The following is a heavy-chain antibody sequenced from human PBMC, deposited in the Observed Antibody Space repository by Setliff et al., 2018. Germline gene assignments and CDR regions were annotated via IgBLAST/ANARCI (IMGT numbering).Heavy chain of an antibody. Sequence: LSLTCTVSGDSISSGDYFWSWIRQPPGKGLEWVSYISSSSHIISYADSVKGRFTISRDNAKNSLYLQMNSLRAEDTAVYHCARVAYSGIYYSYYYMDVWGKGTTVTVSS. CDR1: GDSISSGDYF. V-gene: IGHV3-11*04. J-gene: IGHJ6*03. CDR3: ARVAYSGIYYSYYYMDV. CDR2: ISSSSHII. D-gene: IGHD1-26*01.